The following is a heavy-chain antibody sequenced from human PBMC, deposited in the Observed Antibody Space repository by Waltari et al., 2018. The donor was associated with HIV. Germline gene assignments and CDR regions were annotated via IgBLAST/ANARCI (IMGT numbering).Heavy chain of an antibody. CDR3: ARENVAVAGTGAFDI. V-gene: IGHV3-53*01. CDR2: SYSGDAT. D-gene: IGHD6-19*01. Sequence: EVQLLESGGGVIQPGGSLRLTCAASGFTVSSNDMPWVRQVPGRGLEWLSVSYSGDATYYADSVKGRFTISRDKSKNMVFLQMNSLRAEDTAIYYCARENVAVAGTGAFDIWGQGTLVTVS. J-gene: IGHJ3*02. CDR1: GFTVSSND.